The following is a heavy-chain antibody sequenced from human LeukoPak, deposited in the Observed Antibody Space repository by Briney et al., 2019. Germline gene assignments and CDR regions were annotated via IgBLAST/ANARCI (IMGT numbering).Heavy chain of an antibody. J-gene: IGHJ4*02. CDR3: ARVVWAAAGTRLFDY. V-gene: IGHV1-8*01. D-gene: IGHD6-13*01. CDR2: MNPKSGNT. CDR1: GYTFTSYD. Sequence: ASVKVSCKASGYTFTSYDINWVRQATGQGLEWMGWMNPKSGNTGYAQKFQGRVTMTRNTSISTAYMELSSLRSEDTAVYYCARVVWAAAGTRLFDYWAREPWSPSPQ.